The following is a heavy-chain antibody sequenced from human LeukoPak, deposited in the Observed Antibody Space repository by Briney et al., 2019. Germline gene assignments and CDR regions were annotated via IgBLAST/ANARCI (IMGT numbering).Heavy chain of an antibody. CDR3: ARDSTYYYDSSGYAFDI. CDR1: GGSISSYY. J-gene: IGHJ3*02. V-gene: IGHV4-59*01. CDR2: IYYSGST. Sequence: SETLSLTCTVSGGSISSYYWSWIRQPPGKGLDWIGYIYYSGSTNYNPSLKSRVTISVDTSKNQFSLKLSSVTAADTAVYYCARDSTYYYDSSGYAFDIWGQGTMVTVSS. D-gene: IGHD3-22*01.